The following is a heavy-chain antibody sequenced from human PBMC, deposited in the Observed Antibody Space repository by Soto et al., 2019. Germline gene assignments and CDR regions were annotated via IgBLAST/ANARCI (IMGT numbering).Heavy chain of an antibody. CDR2: IWYDGVNK. D-gene: IGHD1-26*01. CDR3: VPDTYLHPARRLSSLQY. V-gene: IGHV3-33*01. J-gene: IGHJ4*02. Sequence: PGGSLRLSCAASGFGFSSYAMHWVRQAPGKGLEWVAVIWYDGVNKYYADSVKGRFTISRDNSNNTLYVQMNSLKAEDKAVYYCVPDTYLHPARRLSSLQYWGPGTLVTAPQ. CDR1: GFGFSSYA.